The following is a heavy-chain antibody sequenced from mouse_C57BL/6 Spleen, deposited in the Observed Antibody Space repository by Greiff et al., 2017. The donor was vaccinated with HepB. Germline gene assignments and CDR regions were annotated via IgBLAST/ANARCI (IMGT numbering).Heavy chain of an antibody. V-gene: IGHV1-42*01. CDR1: GYSFTGYY. D-gene: IGHD1-1*01. CDR3: ARDGSSRYWYFDV. J-gene: IGHJ1*03. Sequence: VQLKESGPELVKPGASVKISCKASGYSFTGYYMNWVKQSPEKSLEWIGEINPSTGGTTYNQKFKAKATLTVDKSSSTAYMQLKSLTSEDSAVYYCARDGSSRYWYFDVWGTGTTVTVSS. CDR2: INPSTGGT.